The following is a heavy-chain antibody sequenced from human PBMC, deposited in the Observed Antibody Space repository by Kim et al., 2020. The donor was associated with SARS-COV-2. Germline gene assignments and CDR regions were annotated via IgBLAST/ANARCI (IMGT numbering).Heavy chain of an antibody. V-gene: IGHV3-33*08. CDR2: IGYDGSHD. CDR3: ARELKPSAMGV. D-gene: IGHD2-2*01. Sequence: GGSLRLSCAASGFTFSTFAMHWVRQAPGKGLEWVALIGYDGSHDTYADSVKGRFTISRDNSKNMLYLQVHSLRGEDTAVYYCARELKPSAMGVWGQGTTVTVSS. J-gene: IGHJ6*02. CDR1: GFTFSTFA.